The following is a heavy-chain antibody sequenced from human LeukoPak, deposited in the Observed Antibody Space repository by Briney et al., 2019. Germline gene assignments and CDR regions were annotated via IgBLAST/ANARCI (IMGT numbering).Heavy chain of an antibody. D-gene: IGHD2-2*01. V-gene: IGHV3-48*01. CDR1: GFTFSSYS. CDR2: ISSSSSTI. CDR3: ARDHCSSTSCYARPDPYYYYGMDV. J-gene: IGHJ6*02. Sequence: PGGSLRLSCAASGFTFSSYSMNWVRQAPGKGLEWVSYISSSSSTIYYADSVKGRFTISRDNAKNSLYLQMNSLRAEDTAVYYCARDHCSSTSCYARPDPYYYYGMDVWGQGTTVTVSS.